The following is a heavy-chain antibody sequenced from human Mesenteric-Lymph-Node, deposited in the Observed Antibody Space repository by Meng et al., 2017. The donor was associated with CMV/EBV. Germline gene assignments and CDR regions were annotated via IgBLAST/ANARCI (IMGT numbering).Heavy chain of an antibody. CDR3: ARRYIGYCSSTSCYRGAFDI. V-gene: IGHV4-39*07. D-gene: IGHD2-2*02. CDR1: GGSVSSGSYY. J-gene: IGHJ3*02. Sequence: GSLRLSCTVSGGSVSSGSYYWSWIRQPPGKGLEWIGSIYYSGSTYYNPSLKSRVTISVDTSKNQFSLKLSSVTAADTAVYYCARRYIGYCSSTSCYRGAFDIWGQGTMVTVSS. CDR2: IYYSGST.